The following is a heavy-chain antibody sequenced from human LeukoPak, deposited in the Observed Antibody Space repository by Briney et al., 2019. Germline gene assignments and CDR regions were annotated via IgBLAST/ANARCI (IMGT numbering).Heavy chain of an antibody. V-gene: IGHV3-48*03. CDR2: ISSSGGTI. J-gene: IGHJ3*02. CDR1: GFTFSSYE. D-gene: IGHD4-23*01. Sequence: GGSLRLSCAASGFTFSSYEMNWVRQAPGKGLEWVSYISSSGGTIYYADSVKGRFTISRDNAKNSLYLQMNSLRAEDTAVYYCARDWAYGGFVPDVFDIWGQGTVVSVSS. CDR3: ARDWAYGGFVPDVFDI.